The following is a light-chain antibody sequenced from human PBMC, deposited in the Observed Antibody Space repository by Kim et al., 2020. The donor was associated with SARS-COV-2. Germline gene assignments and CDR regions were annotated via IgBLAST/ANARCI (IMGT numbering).Light chain of an antibody. J-gene: IGKJ4*01. CDR2: KAS. CDR3: QQYNSYLLT. V-gene: IGKV1-5*03. CDR1: QSISSW. Sequence: SASVGDRVTITCRASQSISSWLAWYQQKPGKAPKLLIYKASSLESGVPSRFSGSGSGKEFTLTISSLQPDDFATYYCQQYNSYLLTFGGGTKVDIK.